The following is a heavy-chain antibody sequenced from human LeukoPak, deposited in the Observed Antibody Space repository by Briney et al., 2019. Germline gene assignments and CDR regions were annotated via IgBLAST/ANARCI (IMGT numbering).Heavy chain of an antibody. J-gene: IGHJ4*02. CDR3: ARGYSSGCLDY. CDR2: ISSSSSYI. V-gene: IGHV3-21*01. CDR1: GFTFSSYS. Sequence: GESLKISCAASGFTFSSYSMNRVRQAPGKGLEWVSSISSSSSYIYYADSVKGRFTISRDNAKNSLYLQMNSLRAEDTAVYYCARGYSSGCLDYWGQGTLVTVSS. D-gene: IGHD6-19*01.